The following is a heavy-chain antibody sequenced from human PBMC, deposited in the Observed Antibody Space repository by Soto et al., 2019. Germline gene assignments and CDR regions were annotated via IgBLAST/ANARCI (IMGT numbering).Heavy chain of an antibody. CDR3: ARADLAYCGGDCYSLDY. CDR1: GFTFSEYY. V-gene: IGHV3-11*01. CDR2: ISSSGSTI. Sequence: PGGSLRLSCAASGFTFSEYYMSWIRQAPGKGLEWVSYISSSGSTIYYADSVKGRFTISRDNAKNSLYLQMNSLRAEDTAVYYCARADLAYCGGDCYSLDYWGQGTLVTVSS. J-gene: IGHJ4*02. D-gene: IGHD2-21*02.